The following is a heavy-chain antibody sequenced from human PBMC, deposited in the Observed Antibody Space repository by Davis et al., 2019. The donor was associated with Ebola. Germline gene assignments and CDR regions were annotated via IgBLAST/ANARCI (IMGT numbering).Heavy chain of an antibody. CDR1: GFRFSSYA. Sequence: PGGSLRLSCAASGFRFSSYALSWVRQAPGKGLEWVSRMSGSGDSTYYADSVKGRFTISRDNSKNTLYLQMNSLRSEDTAVYYCARDIVATISYYYYGMDVWGQGTTVTVSS. CDR3: ARDIVATISYYYYGMDV. CDR2: MSGSGDST. J-gene: IGHJ6*02. D-gene: IGHD5-12*01. V-gene: IGHV3-23*01.